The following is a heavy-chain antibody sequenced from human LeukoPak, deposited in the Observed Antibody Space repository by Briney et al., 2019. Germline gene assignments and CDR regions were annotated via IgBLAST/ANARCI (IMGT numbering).Heavy chain of an antibody. CDR3: ARGITIFGVVQNWFDP. V-gene: IGHV1-18*01. CDR1: GYTFTSYG. CDR2: ISAYNGNT. D-gene: IGHD3-3*01. Sequence: VASVKVSCKASGYTFTSYGISWVRQAPGQGLEWMGWISAYNGNTNYAQKLQGRVTMTTDTSTSTAYMELRSLRSDDTAVYYCARGITIFGVVQNWFDPWGQGTLVTVSS. J-gene: IGHJ5*02.